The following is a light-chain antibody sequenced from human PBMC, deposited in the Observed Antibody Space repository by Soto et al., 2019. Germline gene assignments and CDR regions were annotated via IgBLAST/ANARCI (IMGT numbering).Light chain of an antibody. CDR2: EVS. CDR3: CSYAGGNTGV. CDR1: SSDVGNYIL. Sequence: HSVLTQPASVSGSPGQSITISCTGTSSDVGNYILVSWYQHYPGKAPKLIIYEVSKRPSGVSDRFSGSKSGNTASLTISGLQAEDEADYYCCSYAGGNTGVFGGGTKLTVL. V-gene: IGLV2-23*02. J-gene: IGLJ3*02.